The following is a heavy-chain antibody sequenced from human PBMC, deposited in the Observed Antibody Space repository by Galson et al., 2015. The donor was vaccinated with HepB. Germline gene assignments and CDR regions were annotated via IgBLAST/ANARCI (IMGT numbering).Heavy chain of an antibody. J-gene: IGHJ3*02. Sequence: SVKVSCKASGGTFSGYPISWVRQAPGQGLEWMGRIIPILGIANYAQKFQGRVTITADKSTSTAYMELSSLRSEDTAAYYCARDLLNYYDSSGYYYSDNAFDIWGQGTMVTVSS. CDR1: GGTFSGYP. V-gene: IGHV1-69*04. D-gene: IGHD3-22*01. CDR2: IIPILGIA. CDR3: ARDLLNYYDSSGYYYSDNAFDI.